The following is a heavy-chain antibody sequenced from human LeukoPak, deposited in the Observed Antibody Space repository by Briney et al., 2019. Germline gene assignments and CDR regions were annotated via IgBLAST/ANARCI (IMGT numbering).Heavy chain of an antibody. CDR2: ISYDGSNK. V-gene: IGHV3-30-3*01. D-gene: IGHD2-2*01. J-gene: IGHJ4*02. CDR3: VPGFCSSTSCLTTVTTESGHFDY. Sequence: GRSLRLSCAASGFTFSSYAMHWVRQAPGKGLEWVAVISYDGSNKYYADSVKGRFTISRDNSKNTLYLQMNSLRAEDTAVYYCVPGFCSSTSCLTTVTTESGHFDYWGQGTLVTVSS. CDR1: GFTFSSYA.